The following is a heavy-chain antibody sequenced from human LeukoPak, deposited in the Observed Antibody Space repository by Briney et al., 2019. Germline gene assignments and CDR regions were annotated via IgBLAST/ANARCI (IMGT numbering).Heavy chain of an antibody. CDR1: GYSISSGYY. CDR3: AREIGDIVVVVAATDYYYYMDV. Sequence: PSETLPLTCAVSGYSISSGYYWGWIWQPPGKGLEWIGSIYHSGSTYYNPSLKSRVTISVDTSKNQFSLKLSSVTAADTAVYYCAREIGDIVVVVAATDYYYYMDVWGKGTTVTVSS. V-gene: IGHV4-38-2*02. J-gene: IGHJ6*03. D-gene: IGHD2-15*01. CDR2: IYHSGST.